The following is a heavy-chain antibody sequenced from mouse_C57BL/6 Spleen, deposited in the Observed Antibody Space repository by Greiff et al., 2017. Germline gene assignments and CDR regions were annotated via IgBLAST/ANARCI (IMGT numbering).Heavy chain of an antibody. CDR1: GFTFSNYW. CDR3: IGYLGYYYGSSDY. V-gene: IGHV6-3*01. D-gene: IGHD1-1*01. Sequence: EVQRVESGGGLVQPGGSMKLSCVASGFTFSNYWMNWVRQSPEKGLEWVAQIRLKSDNYATHYAESVKGRFTISRDDSKSSVYLQMNNLRAEDTGIYYCIGYLGYYYGSSDYWGQGTTLTVSS. CDR2: IRLKSDNYAT. J-gene: IGHJ2*01.